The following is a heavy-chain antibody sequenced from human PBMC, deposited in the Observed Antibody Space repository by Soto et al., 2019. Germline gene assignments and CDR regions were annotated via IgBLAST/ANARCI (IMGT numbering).Heavy chain of an antibody. D-gene: IGHD1-1*01. CDR1: GGSVSSANYY. J-gene: IGHJ3*02. CDR2: LYYSGST. V-gene: IGHV4-61*01. Sequence: PSDSLSLTCTVPGGSVSSANYYWNGIRQPPGKGLEWIGYLYYSGSTNYNPSLKSRVTISVDTSKNQFSLRLSSVTAADTAVYFCARDNENTEIRAFDIWGQGTMVTVSS. CDR3: ARDNENTEIRAFDI.